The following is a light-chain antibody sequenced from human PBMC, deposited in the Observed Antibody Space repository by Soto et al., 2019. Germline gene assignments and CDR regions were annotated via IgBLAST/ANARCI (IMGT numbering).Light chain of an antibody. CDR3: QQSYSTRLLT. CDR2: AAS. CDR1: PSISNY. J-gene: IGKJ4*01. V-gene: IGKV1-39*01. Sequence: DIQMTQSPSSLSASVGDRVTITCRASPSISNYLNWYQQKPGKAPKLLIYAASILQSGVPSRFSGSGSGTAVTITISSLHPEDFATYYCQQSYSTRLLTFGGGTKVESK.